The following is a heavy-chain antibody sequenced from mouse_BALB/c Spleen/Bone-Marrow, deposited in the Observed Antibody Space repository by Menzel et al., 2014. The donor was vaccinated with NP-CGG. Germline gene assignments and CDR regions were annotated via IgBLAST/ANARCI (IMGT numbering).Heavy chain of an antibody. CDR1: GYIFTDYN. Sequence: EVQLQQSGPELVKPGASVKIPCKASGYIFTDYNMDWVKQSHGKSLEWIGDINPNNGGTIYNQKFKGKASLTVDKSSSTTYMELRSRTAEDTAVYYCVHPYYGYYGAMDYWGQGTSVTVSS. CDR2: INPNNGGT. V-gene: IGHV1-18*01. D-gene: IGHD2-10*01. J-gene: IGHJ4*01. CDR3: VHPYYGYYGAMDY.